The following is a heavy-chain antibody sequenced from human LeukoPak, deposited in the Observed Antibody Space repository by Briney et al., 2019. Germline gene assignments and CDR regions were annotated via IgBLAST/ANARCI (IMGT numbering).Heavy chain of an antibody. V-gene: IGHV3-66*01. J-gene: IGHJ4*02. D-gene: IGHD3-3*01. CDR3: ARDFRPFGY. CDR1: GFTVSDNY. Sequence: GGSLRLSCAASGFTVSDNYMSWVRQAPGKGLEWVSIIYSGGSTYYADSVKGRFTISRDSPQNTVYLQMKSLRAEDTAVYYCARDFRPFGYWGQGTLVTVSS. CDR2: IYSGGST.